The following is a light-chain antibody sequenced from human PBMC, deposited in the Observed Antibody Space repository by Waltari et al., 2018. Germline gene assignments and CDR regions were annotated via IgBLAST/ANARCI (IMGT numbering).Light chain of an antibody. CDR1: QSVLYSYNSKKY. J-gene: IGKJ1*01. CDR2: RAS. V-gene: IGKV4-1*01. CDR3: HQYYTTPRT. Sequence: EIVMTQSPDSLAVSLGERATINCKSSQSVLYSYNSKKYLAWYQKKPGQPPKLLLCRASARASGAPDRFSGSGSGTDFTLTISSLQAEDVAVYYCHQYYTTPRTFGQGTKVEIK.